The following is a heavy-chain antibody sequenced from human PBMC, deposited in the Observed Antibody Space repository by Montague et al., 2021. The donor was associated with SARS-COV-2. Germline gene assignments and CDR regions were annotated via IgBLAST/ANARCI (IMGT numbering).Heavy chain of an antibody. CDR1: GFTFSSYS. CDR3: ARDYHYDILTGYYSS. D-gene: IGHD3-9*01. J-gene: IGHJ5*02. V-gene: IGHV3-21*01. CDR2: ISSSSSYI. Sequence: SLRLSYAASGFTFSSYSMNWVRQAPGKGLEWVSSISSSSSYIYYADSVKGRFTISRDNAKNSLYLQMNSLRAEDTAVYYCARDYHYDILTGYYSSWGQGTLVTVSS.